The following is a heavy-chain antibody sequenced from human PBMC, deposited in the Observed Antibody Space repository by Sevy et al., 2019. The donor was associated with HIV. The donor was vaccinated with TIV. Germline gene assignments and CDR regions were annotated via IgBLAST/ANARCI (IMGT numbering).Heavy chain of an antibody. Sequence: SETLSLTCTVSGGSISSYYWSWIRQPPGKGLEWIGYIYYSGSNNYNPSLKSRVTMSVDTSKKQFSLQLNSVTAADTAVYYCAGIIISGSLYYFDYWGLGSLVTVSS. V-gene: IGHV4-59*01. D-gene: IGHD1-26*01. CDR3: AGIIISGSLYYFDY. CDR2: IYYSGSN. CDR1: GGSISSYY. J-gene: IGHJ4*02.